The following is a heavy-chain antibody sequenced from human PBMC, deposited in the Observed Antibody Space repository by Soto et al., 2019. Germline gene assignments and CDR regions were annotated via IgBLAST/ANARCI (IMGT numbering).Heavy chain of an antibody. CDR3: AREAAVAGTVFEY. CDR1: GSTVSSYW. J-gene: IGHJ4*02. V-gene: IGHV3-74*01. Sequence: GGSLRLSCVAAGSTVSSYWMHWVRQAPGKGLVWVSRINRDGSSTNYADSVKGRFTISRDNAKNTLYLQMNSLRAEDTAVYYCAREAAVAGTVFEYWGKEILVTVSS. CDR2: INRDGSST. D-gene: IGHD6-19*01.